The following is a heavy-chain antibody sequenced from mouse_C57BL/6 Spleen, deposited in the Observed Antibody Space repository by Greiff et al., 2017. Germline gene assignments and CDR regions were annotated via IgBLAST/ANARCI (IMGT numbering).Heavy chain of an antibody. CDR3: TRDGNYPWYFDV. Sequence: QVHVKQSGAELVRPGASVTLSCKASGYTFTDYEMHWVKQTPVHGLEWIGAIDPETGGTAYNQKFKGKAILTADKSSSTAYMELRSLTSEDSAVYYCTRDGNYPWYFDVWGTGTTVTVSS. J-gene: IGHJ1*03. CDR1: GYTFTDYE. CDR2: IDPETGGT. V-gene: IGHV1-15*01. D-gene: IGHD2-1*01.